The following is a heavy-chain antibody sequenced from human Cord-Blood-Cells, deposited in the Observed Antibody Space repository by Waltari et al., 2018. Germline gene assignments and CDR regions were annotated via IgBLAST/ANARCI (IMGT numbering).Heavy chain of an antibody. D-gene: IGHD5-18*01. CDR1: GFTFRSYS. CDR3: ARVIGTAMVDY. Sequence: EVQLVESGGGLVKPGGSLRLSCASAGFTFRSYSMNWVRQAPGKGLEWVSSISSSSSYIYYADSVKGRFTISRDNAKNSLYLQMNSLRAEDTAVYYCARVIGTAMVDYWGQGTLVTVSS. J-gene: IGHJ4*02. V-gene: IGHV3-21*01. CDR2: ISSSSSYI.